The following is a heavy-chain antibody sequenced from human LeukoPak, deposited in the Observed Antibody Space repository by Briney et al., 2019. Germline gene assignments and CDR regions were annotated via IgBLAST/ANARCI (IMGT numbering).Heavy chain of an antibody. V-gene: IGHV6-1*01. D-gene: IGHD6-19*01. Sequence: SQTLSLTCAVSGDSVSSKNGAWNWIRQSPSRGLEWLGRTYYRSTWYNDYAESMEARMTNSQDTSKNQYSLHLNSVTPDDTAVYYCARDFGTTGWHTFDYWGQGTLVTVSS. J-gene: IGHJ4*02. CDR3: ARDFGTTGWHTFDY. CDR2: TYYRSTWYN. CDR1: GDSVSSKNGA.